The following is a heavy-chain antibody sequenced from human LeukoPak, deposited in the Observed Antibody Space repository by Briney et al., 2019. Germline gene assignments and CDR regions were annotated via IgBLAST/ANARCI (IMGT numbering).Heavy chain of an antibody. CDR3: ARIRDSSGYYLGAFDV. Sequence: NSSETLSLTCTVSGGSISSYYWSWIRQPAGKGLEWIGRIYPSGSTNYNPSLKSRVPMSVDPSQNQFSLKLNSVTAADTAVYYCARIRDSSGYYLGAFDVWGQGTTVTVSS. J-gene: IGHJ3*01. CDR1: GGSISSYY. D-gene: IGHD3-22*01. V-gene: IGHV4-4*07. CDR2: IYPSGST.